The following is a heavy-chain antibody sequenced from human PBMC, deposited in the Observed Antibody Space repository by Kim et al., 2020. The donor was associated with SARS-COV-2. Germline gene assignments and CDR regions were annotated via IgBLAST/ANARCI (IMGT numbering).Heavy chain of an antibody. CDR1: GGTFTSYA. Sequence: SVKVSCKASGGTFTSYAISWVRQAPGQGLEWMGGINPMFGTSNYAQKFQGRVTIIADESTSTAYIELSRLRSDDTAVYYCAAGDTAMVRYWGLGTLVTVSS. J-gene: IGHJ4*02. V-gene: IGHV1-69*13. CDR2: INPMFGTS. D-gene: IGHD5-18*01. CDR3: AAGDTAMVRY.